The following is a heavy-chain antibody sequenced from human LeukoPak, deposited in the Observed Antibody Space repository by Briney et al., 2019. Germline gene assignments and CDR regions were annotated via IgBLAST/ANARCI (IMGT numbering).Heavy chain of an antibody. J-gene: IGHJ4*02. CDR3: VRDFVGATAAWDY. CDR2: ISYDGSDK. D-gene: IGHD1-26*01. V-gene: IGHV3-30-3*01. Sequence: GGSLRLSCAASGFTFSSYAMHWVRQAPGKGLEWVAVISYDGSDKYYADSVKGRFTISRDNSKNTLYLQMNSLRAEDTAVYYCVRDFVGATAAWDYWGQGTPVTVSS. CDR1: GFTFSSYA.